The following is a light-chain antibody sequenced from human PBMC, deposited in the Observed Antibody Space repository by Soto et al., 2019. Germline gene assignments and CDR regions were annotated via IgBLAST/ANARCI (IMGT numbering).Light chain of an antibody. V-gene: IGKV3-15*01. J-gene: IGKJ4*01. CDR1: QSVSSN. Sequence: IVMTQSPATLSVSPGERATLSCRASQSVSSNLAWYQQKPGQAPRLLMYGASTRATGIPARFSGSGSGTEFPLTISSLQSEDFAVYYCHQYNKWPSFTFGGGTKVEIK. CDR2: GAS. CDR3: HQYNKWPSFT.